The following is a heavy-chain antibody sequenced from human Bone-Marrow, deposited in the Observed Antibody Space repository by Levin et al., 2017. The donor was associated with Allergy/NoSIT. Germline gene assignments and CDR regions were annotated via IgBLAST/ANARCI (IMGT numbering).Heavy chain of an antibody. D-gene: IGHD3-10*01. CDR1: GYTFTRYY. Sequence: EASVKVSCKASGYTFTRYYMHWMRQVPGQGLEWMGVIDPAVGNTVYAQTFQGRVSVTRDTSTSTVYMELTSLTSEDTAVYYCVTYGSGRSAHFDHWGQGTLVIVSS. CDR2: IDPAVGNT. J-gene: IGHJ4*02. CDR3: VTYGSGRSAHFDH. V-gene: IGHV1-46*01.